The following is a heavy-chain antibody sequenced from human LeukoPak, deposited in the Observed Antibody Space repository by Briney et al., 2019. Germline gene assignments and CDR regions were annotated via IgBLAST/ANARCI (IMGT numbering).Heavy chain of an antibody. Sequence: ASVKVSCKASGYTFTSYDINWVRQATGQGIEWMGWMNPNSGNTGYAQKFQGRVTMTRNTSISTAYMELSSLRSEDTAVYYCARVGEYCSGGSCYSVRYFQHWGQGTLVTVSS. D-gene: IGHD2-15*01. J-gene: IGHJ1*01. CDR1: GYTFTSYD. CDR2: MNPNSGNT. V-gene: IGHV1-8*01. CDR3: ARVGEYCSGGSCYSVRYFQH.